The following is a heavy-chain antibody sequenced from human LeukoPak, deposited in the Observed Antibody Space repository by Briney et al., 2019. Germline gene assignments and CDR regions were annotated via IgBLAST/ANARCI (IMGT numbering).Heavy chain of an antibody. CDR3: TRADYSSSWSHYYYFMDV. CDR1: PYSISNGYY. D-gene: IGHD6-13*01. V-gene: IGHV4-38-2*02. CDR2: IYHSGNT. J-gene: IGHJ6*03. Sequence: SETLSLTCTVSPYSISNGYYWGWIRQRPGKGLEWIGSIYHSGNTYYKPSLTSRVTLSLETSKNQISLNLTSVTAADTAVYYCTRADYSSSWSHYYYFMDVWGRGTTVTVSS.